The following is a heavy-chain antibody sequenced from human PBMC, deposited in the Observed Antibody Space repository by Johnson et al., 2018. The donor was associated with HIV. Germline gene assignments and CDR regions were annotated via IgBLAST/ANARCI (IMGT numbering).Heavy chain of an antibody. D-gene: IGHD1-26*01. CDR1: GFSFDEYD. J-gene: IGHJ3*02. Sequence: VQLVESGGGLVQPGRSLRLSCEASGFSFDEYDMSWVRQAPGKGLEWVSGINLNGGSTGYADSVKGRFTISRDKAKNSLYLQMNSLRAEDTALYYCQGDSGSYHGNDAFDIWGQGTMVTVSS. V-gene: IGHV3-20*04. CDR2: INLNGGST. CDR3: QGDSGSYHGNDAFDI.